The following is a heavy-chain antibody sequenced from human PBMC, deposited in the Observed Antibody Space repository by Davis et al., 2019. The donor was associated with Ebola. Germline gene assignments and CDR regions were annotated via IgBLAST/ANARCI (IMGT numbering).Heavy chain of an antibody. CDR1: GGSFSGYY. CDR3: ARGVMTYYYDSSGYYVYRYFDY. CDR2: INHSGST. J-gene: IGHJ4*02. Sequence: GSLRLSCAVYGGSFSGYYWSWIRQPPGKGLEWIGEINHSGSTNYNPSLKSRVTISVDTSKNQFSLKLSSVTAADTAVYYCARGVMTYYYDSSGYYVYRYFDYWGQGTLVTVSS. D-gene: IGHD3-22*01. V-gene: IGHV4-34*01.